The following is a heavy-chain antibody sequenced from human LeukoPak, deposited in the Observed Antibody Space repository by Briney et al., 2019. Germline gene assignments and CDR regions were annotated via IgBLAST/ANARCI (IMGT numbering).Heavy chain of an antibody. J-gene: IGHJ4*02. Sequence: PGGSLRLSCAASGFTFSDCAMSWVRQAPGKGLEWVSTISNSGTTTNYADSVKGRFTISRDNAKNSLYLQMNSLRAEDTAVYYCARDAVSLAAAGTSDYWGQGSLVTVSS. CDR3: ARDAVSLAAAGTSDY. CDR1: GFTFSDCA. CDR2: ISNSGTTT. V-gene: IGHV3-11*01. D-gene: IGHD6-13*01.